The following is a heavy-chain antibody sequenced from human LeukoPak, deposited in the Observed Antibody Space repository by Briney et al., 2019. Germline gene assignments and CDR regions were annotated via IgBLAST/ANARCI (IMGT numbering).Heavy chain of an antibody. Sequence: PGTSLRLSCLVSELNFKTHAMHWVRQAPGKGLEWVAGLSFDASGTNYADSVKGLFTISRDNSKNTLYLQMHSLRPEDTAVYFCARDLQEISSFYFDYWGQGSLVTVSS. CDR2: LSFDASGT. D-gene: IGHD5-24*01. J-gene: IGHJ4*02. CDR3: ARDLQEISSFYFDY. V-gene: IGHV3-30*04. CDR1: ELNFKTHA.